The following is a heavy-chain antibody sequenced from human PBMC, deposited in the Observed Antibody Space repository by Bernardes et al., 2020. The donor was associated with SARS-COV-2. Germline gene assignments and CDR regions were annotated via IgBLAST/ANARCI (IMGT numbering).Heavy chain of an antibody. CDR2: ISPYSGNT. CDR3: SFLFGDSISP. Sequence: ASVKVSCKASGYTFPNYGITWVRQAPGQGLEWMGWISPYSGNTNYAQRFQGRVTMTRDTSITTAYMELSSLTYDDTAVYYCSFLFGDSISPWGQGTLVTVVS. J-gene: IGHJ5*01. CDR1: GYTFPNYG. D-gene: IGHD3-22*01. V-gene: IGHV1-18*01.